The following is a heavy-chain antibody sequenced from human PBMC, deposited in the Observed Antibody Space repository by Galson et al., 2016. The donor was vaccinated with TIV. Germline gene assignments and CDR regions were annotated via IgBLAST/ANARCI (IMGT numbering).Heavy chain of an antibody. CDR1: GYTFTNSE. Sequence: SVKVSCKASGYTFTNSEINWVRQATGQGLEWMGWVIPNSGKTSYAQKFQGRLTMTRDTPISTAYMELRSLRSDDTAVYYCARLASCGGDCYYVDSWGQGTLVIVSS. D-gene: IGHD2-21*02. V-gene: IGHV1-8*01. CDR3: ARLASCGGDCYYVDS. J-gene: IGHJ4*02. CDR2: VIPNSGKT.